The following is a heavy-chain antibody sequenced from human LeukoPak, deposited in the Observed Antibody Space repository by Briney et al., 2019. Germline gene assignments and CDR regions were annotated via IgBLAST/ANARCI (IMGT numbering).Heavy chain of an antibody. CDR3: AKDAHYYDSSGYYSDY. J-gene: IGHJ4*02. V-gene: IGHV3-30*18. Sequence: PGGSLRLSCAASGFTFSSYGMHWVRQAPGKGLEWVAVISHDERNKYYADSVKGRFIISRDNSKNTLYLQMNSLRAEDTAVYYCAKDAHYYDSSGYYSDYWGQGTLVTVSS. CDR1: GFTFSSYG. D-gene: IGHD3-22*01. CDR2: ISHDERNK.